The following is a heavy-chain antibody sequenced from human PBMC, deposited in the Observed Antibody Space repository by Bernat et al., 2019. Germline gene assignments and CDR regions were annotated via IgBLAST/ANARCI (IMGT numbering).Heavy chain of an antibody. J-gene: IGHJ6*02. Sequence: EVQLLESGGGLVQPGGSLRLSCAASGFIFSSYAMSWVRQAPGKGLEWVSAISGSGGSTYYADSVKGRFTISRDNSKNTLYLQMNSLRAEDTAVYYCAKDGSPTFYYYGMDVWGQGTTVTVSS. CDR1: GFIFSSYA. CDR3: AKDGSPTFYYYGMDV. V-gene: IGHV3-23*01. D-gene: IGHD2/OR15-2a*01. CDR2: ISGSGGST.